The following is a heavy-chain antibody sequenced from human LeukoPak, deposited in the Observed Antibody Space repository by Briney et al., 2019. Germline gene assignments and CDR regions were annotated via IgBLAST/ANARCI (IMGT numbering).Heavy chain of an antibody. CDR3: ARGIYDY. CDR2: INHSGST. CDR1: GGSFSGYY. V-gene: IGHV4-34*01. D-gene: IGHD2/OR15-2a*01. Sequence: SETLSLTCAVYGGSFSGYYWSWIRQPPGKGLEWIGEINHSGSTNYNPSLKSRVTISVDTSKNQFSLKLSSVTAANTAVYYCARGIYDYWGQGTLVTVSS. J-gene: IGHJ4*02.